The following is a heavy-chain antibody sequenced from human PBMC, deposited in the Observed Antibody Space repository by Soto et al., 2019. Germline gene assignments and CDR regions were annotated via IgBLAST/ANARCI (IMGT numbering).Heavy chain of an antibody. D-gene: IGHD2-15*01. CDR1: GGSVSSNSYS. J-gene: IGHJ5*02. V-gene: IGHV4-39*07. Sequence: SETLSLTCTVSGGSVSSNSYSWGWIRQSPGKGLEWIGTIYSSENTHYNPSLLSRVTISVDTSKNQFSLKLSSVTAADTAVYYWAGYRVGQAATFDPWGQGTLVNVSS. CDR3: AGYRVGQAATFDP. CDR2: IYSSENT.